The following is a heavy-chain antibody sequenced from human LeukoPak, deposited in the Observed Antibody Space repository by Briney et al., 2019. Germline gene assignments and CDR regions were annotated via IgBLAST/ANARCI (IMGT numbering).Heavy chain of an antibody. Sequence: GGSLRLSCAASGFTLSSYSMNWVRQAPGKGLEWVSSISSSSSYIYYADSVKGRFTISRDNAKNSLYLQMNSLRAEDTAVYYCARDPNRSCIQLLGYYYYMDVWGKGTTVTVSS. D-gene: IGHD5-18*01. V-gene: IGHV3-21*01. J-gene: IGHJ6*03. CDR2: ISSSSSYI. CDR1: GFTLSSYS. CDR3: ARDPNRSCIQLLGYYYYMDV.